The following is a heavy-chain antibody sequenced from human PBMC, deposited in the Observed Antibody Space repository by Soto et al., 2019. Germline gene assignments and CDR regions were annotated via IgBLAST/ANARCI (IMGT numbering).Heavy chain of an antibody. CDR2: ISSSSSTI. Sequence: PGLSLGLSSAASEFTFSSYSMNWVLQATGKGLEWVSYISSSSSTIYYADSVKGRFTMSRDNAKNSLYLQMTSLRDEDTAVYHCAREPHSHTELDYWGQGTLVTSPQ. J-gene: IGHJ4*02. CDR3: AREPHSHTELDY. CDR1: EFTFSSYS. V-gene: IGHV3-48*02. D-gene: IGHD2-8*02.